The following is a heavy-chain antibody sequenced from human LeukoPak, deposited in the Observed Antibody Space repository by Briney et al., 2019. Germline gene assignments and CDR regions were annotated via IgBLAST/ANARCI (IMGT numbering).Heavy chain of an antibody. Sequence: GGSLRLSCAASGFIFSSHWMTWVRQDPGKGLEWVADIEQDGSGKNYVDSVKGRFTVSRDNAKNSLYLQMNSLRADDTAVYYCARDRTAAAGTPRDFDYWGQGTLVTVSS. CDR3: ARDRTAAAGTPRDFDY. CDR2: IEQDGSGK. D-gene: IGHD6-13*01. J-gene: IGHJ4*02. CDR1: GFIFSSHW. V-gene: IGHV3-7*03.